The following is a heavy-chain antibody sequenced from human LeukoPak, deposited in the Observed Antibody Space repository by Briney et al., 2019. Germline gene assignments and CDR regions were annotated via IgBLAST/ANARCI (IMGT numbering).Heavy chain of an antibody. CDR1: GGSISSYY. CDR2: IYYSGST. CDR3: ARWGYSYGQYYFDY. Sequence: SETLSLTCTVSGGSISSYYWSWIRQPPGKGLEWIGYIYYSGSTNYNPFLKSRVTISVDTSKNQFSLKLSSVTAADTAVYYCARWGYSYGQYYFDYWGQGTLVTVSS. J-gene: IGHJ4*02. V-gene: IGHV4-59*08. D-gene: IGHD5-18*01.